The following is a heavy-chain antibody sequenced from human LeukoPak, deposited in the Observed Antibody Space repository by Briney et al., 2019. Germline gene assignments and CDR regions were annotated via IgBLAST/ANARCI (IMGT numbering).Heavy chain of an antibody. V-gene: IGHV1-18*01. CDR3: ARTHSSGWYSVGYYYMDV. D-gene: IGHD6-19*01. J-gene: IGHJ6*03. CDR1: GYTFTSYG. CDR2: ISAYNGNP. Sequence: ASVKVSCKASGYTFTSYGISWVRQAPGQGLEWMGWISAYNGNPNYAQKLQGRVTMTTDTSTSTAYMDLRSLRSDDTAVYYCARTHSSGWYSVGYYYMDVWGKGTTVTVSS.